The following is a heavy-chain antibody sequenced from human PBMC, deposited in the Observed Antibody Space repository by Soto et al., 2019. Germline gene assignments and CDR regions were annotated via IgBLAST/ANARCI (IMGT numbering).Heavy chain of an antibody. CDR3: ARERGNYRYFDY. CDR2: INTHNGNT. J-gene: IGHJ4*02. V-gene: IGHV1-18*01. D-gene: IGHD3-16*02. Sequence: QVQLVQSGAEVKKPGASVKVSCKASGYTFTDYGITWVRQAPRQGLEWMGWINTHNGNTKYAQRLQGRVTMTTDTSTNTAYMELRSLRSDDTAVYYCARERGNYRYFDYWGQGTLVTVSS. CDR1: GYTFTDYG.